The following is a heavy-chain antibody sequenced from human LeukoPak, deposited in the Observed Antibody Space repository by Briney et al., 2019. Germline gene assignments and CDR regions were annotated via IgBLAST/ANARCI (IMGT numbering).Heavy chain of an antibody. V-gene: IGHV4-59*01. D-gene: IGHD1-26*01. CDR2: IFYSGGT. CDR1: GGSISSYY. Sequence: PSETLSLTCTVSGGSISSYYWSWIRQPPGKGLEWIGYIFYSGGTNYNPSLKSRVSISVDTSKKQFSLKVSSVTAADTAVYYCARGGSYWSYWGQGTLVTVSS. J-gene: IGHJ4*02. CDR3: ARGGSYWSY.